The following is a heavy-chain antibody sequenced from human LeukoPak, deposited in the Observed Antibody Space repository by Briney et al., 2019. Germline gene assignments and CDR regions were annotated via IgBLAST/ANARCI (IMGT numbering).Heavy chain of an antibody. D-gene: IGHD6-13*01. CDR1: GGSISGYY. V-gene: IGHV4-59*01. CDR3: AREIAEWRGWFDP. J-gene: IGHJ5*02. Sequence: PSETLSLTCTVSGGSISGYYWNWIRQPPGKGLEWIGYIYYGGSTNYNPSLKSRVTISVDTSKSQFSLKLSSVTAADTAVYYCAREIAEWRGWFDPWGQGTLVTVSS. CDR2: IYYGGST.